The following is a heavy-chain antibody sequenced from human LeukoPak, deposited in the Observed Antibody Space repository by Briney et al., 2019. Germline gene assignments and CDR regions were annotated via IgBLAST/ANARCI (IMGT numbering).Heavy chain of an antibody. Sequence: SETLSLTCTVSGGSISSYYWSWIRQPPGKGLEWIGYIYYSGSTNYNPSLKSRVTISVDTSKNQFSLKLSSATAADTAVYYCARVMREWSSDAFDIWGQGTMVTVSS. CDR1: GGSISSYY. CDR3: ARVMREWSSDAFDI. CDR2: IYYSGST. J-gene: IGHJ3*02. V-gene: IGHV4-59*01. D-gene: IGHD3-3*01.